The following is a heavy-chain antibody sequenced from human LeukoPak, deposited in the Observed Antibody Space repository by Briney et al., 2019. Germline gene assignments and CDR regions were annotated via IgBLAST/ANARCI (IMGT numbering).Heavy chain of an antibody. CDR3: AREGSGSYLNWFDP. D-gene: IGHD1-26*01. CDR1: GGSLSGYY. CDR2: INHSGST. Sequence: SETLSLTCAVYGGSLSGYYWSWIRQPPGKGLEWIGEINHSGSTNYNPSLKSRVTISVDTSENQFSLKLSSVTAADTAVYYCAREGSGSYLNWFDPWGQGTLVTVSS. J-gene: IGHJ5*02. V-gene: IGHV4-34*01.